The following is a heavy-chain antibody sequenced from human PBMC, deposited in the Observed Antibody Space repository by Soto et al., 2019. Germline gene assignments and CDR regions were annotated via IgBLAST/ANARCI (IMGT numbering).Heavy chain of an antibody. V-gene: IGHV4-59*08. CDR2: ICNSGTT. D-gene: IGHD3-3*01. CDR3: ARVIYRGVYYDFWSGHPSTRQEFDY. Sequence: SETLSLTCTVSGGPIRSYCWTWIRQPPGEGLEWIGCICNSGTTNYNPSLKSRVTISIDTSKNQFSLQLSSVTAADTAVYYCARVIYRGVYYDFWSGHPSTRQEFDYWGQGTLVTVYS. CDR1: GGPIRSYC. J-gene: IGHJ4*02.